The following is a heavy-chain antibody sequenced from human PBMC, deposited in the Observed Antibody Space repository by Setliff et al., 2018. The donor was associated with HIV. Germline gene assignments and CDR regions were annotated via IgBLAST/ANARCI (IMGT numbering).Heavy chain of an antibody. CDR1: GFTFGDYF. CDR3: AKVDNGHCTSASCRDFDY. D-gene: IGHD2-2*03. V-gene: IGHV3-23*01. CDR2: IDPSGSRI. J-gene: IGHJ4*02. Sequence: PGGSLRLSCTASGFTFGDYFMSWVRQAPGKGLEWVSAIDPSGSRIFYSDSVKGRFTISRDNSKNTLYLQMNSLTAEDTAVYYCAKVDNGHCTSASCRDFDYWGQGTLVTVSS.